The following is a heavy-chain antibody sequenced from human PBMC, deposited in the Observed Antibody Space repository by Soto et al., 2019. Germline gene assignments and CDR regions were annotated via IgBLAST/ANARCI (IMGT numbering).Heavy chain of an antibody. D-gene: IGHD2-2*01. V-gene: IGHV1-2*02. CDR2: INPNSGGT. CDR1: GYTFTSYG. CDR3: ARDQYCSSTSCRNYYYYGMDV. J-gene: IGHJ6*02. Sequence: ASVEVSCKASGYTFTSYGIRWVRQAPGQRLEWMGWINPNSGGTNYAQKFQGRVTMTRDTSISTAYMELSRLRSDDTAVYYCARDQYCSSTSCRNYYYYGMDVWGQGTTVTVSS.